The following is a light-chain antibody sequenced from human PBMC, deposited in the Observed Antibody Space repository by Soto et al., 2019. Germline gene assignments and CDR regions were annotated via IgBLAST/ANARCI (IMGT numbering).Light chain of an antibody. CDR3: QQYNNWPQT. J-gene: IGKJ1*01. Sequence: VLTQSPGTLSLSPGERATLSCRASQSLRSSLAWYQQKPGQAPRLLIYDASTRATGIPARFSGSGSGTDFTLTISGLQSEDFAVYYCQQYNNWPQTFGQGTKVDIK. V-gene: IGKV3-15*01. CDR2: DAS. CDR1: QSLRSS.